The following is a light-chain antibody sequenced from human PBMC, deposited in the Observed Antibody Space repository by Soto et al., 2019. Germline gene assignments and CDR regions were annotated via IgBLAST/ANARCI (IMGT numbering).Light chain of an antibody. J-gene: IGKJ2*01. Sequence: EIVLTQSPGTLSLSPGERATLSCRASQSVSSRYLAWYQQKPGQAPRLLIYGASNRATGIPDRFSGSGSGTDFTLTISRLEPEDFAVYFCQQYVSSPPFTFGQGTKVEIK. CDR3: QQYVSSPPFT. CDR1: QSVSSRY. CDR2: GAS. V-gene: IGKV3-20*01.